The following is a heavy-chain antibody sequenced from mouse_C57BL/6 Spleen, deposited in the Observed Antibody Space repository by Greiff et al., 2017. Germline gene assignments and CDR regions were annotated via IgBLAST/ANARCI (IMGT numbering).Heavy chain of an antibody. J-gene: IGHJ3*01. CDR2: INPNNGGT. CDR3: ARDYYGSSYVEFAY. D-gene: IGHD1-1*01. V-gene: IGHV1-18*01. CDR1: GYTFTDYN. Sequence: VQLKESGPELVKPGASVKIPCKASGYTFTDYNMDWVKQSHGKSLEWIGDINPNNGGTIYNQKFKGKATLTVDKSSSTAYMELRSLTSEDTAVYYCARDYYGSSYVEFAYWGQGTLVTVSA.